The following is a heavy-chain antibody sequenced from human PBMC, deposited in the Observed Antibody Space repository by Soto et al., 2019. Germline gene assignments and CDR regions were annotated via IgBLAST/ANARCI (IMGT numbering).Heavy chain of an antibody. Sequence: EVQLVESGGGLVKPGGYLRLSCAASGFAFSNTWMNWVRQAPGKGLEWVGRIKSKPDGGTTDYAAPVKGRFPISRDDSGNTLYLQMNSLNTEDTAVYFCTTDLRVGTRPGGAGDWGPGTLVIVSS. D-gene: IGHD1-26*01. CDR1: GFAFSNTW. CDR2: IKSKPDGGTT. CDR3: TTDLRVGTRPGGAGD. V-gene: IGHV3-15*07. J-gene: IGHJ4*02.